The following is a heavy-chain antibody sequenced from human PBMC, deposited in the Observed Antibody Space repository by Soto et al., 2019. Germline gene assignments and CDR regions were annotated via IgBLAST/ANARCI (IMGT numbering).Heavy chain of an antibody. CDR3: SRSTNDCGDRQ. D-gene: IGHD4-17*01. CDR2: MNPNSGNT. Sequence: QVQLVQSGAEVKKPGASVKVSCEASGYTFTSYDIKWVRQATGQGLEWMGWMNPNSGNTGYAQSFQGRVTMTRNTSISTAYMELSSLTSEDTAVYYRSRSTNDCGDRQWGQGSLVTVSS. CDR1: GYTFTSYD. J-gene: IGHJ4*02. V-gene: IGHV1-8*01.